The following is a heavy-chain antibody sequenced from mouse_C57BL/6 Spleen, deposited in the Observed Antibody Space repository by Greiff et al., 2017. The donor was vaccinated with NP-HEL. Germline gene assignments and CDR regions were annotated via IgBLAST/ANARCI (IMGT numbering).Heavy chain of an antibody. CDR3: ASKTVTTVVATGDY. D-gene: IGHD1-1*01. CDR1: GYTFTSYG. CDR2: IYPRSGNT. J-gene: IGHJ2*01. Sequence: QVQLKQSGAELARPGASVKLSCKASGYTFTSYGISWVKQRTGQGLEWIGEIYPRSGNTYYNEKFKGKATLTADKSSSTAYMELRSLTSEDSAVYFCASKTVTTVVATGDYWGQGTTLTVSS. V-gene: IGHV1-81*01.